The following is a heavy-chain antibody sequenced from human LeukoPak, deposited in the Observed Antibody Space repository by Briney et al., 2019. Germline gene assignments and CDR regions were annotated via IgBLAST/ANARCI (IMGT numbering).Heavy chain of an antibody. V-gene: IGHV3-20*04. CDR3: AKDRSMVRGALFDY. Sequence: PGGSLRLSCAASGFTFDDYGMSWVRQAPGKGLEWVSGINWNGGSTGYADSVKGRFTISRDNSKNTLYLQMNSLRAEYTAVYYCAKDRSMVRGALFDYWGQGTLVTVSS. CDR1: GFTFDDYG. D-gene: IGHD3-10*01. CDR2: INWNGGST. J-gene: IGHJ4*02.